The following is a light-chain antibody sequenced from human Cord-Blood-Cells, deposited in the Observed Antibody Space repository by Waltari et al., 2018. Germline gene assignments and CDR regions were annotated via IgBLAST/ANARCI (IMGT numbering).Light chain of an antibody. CDR3: QQSYRTPPP. CDR2: AAS. CDR1: QSISSY. V-gene: IGKV1-39*01. Sequence: IQMTQSPSSLSASVVDTVTITCRPSQSISSYLNWYQQKPGKAPKLLIYAASSLQSGGPSRFRGSGSGTDVSRTISSQQPEDFATYCGQQSYRTPPPFGQGTKLEIK. J-gene: IGKJ2*01.